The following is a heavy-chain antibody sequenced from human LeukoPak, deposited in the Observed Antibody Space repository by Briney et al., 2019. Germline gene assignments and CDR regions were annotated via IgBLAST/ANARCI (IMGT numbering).Heavy chain of an antibody. Sequence: GGSLRLSCAASGFTFSSYSMNWVRQAPGKGLEWVSSISSSSSYIYYADSVKGRFTISRDNAKNSLYLQMNSLRAEDTAVYYCARDFDGSAPYYYYGMDVWGQGTTVTVSS. CDR3: ARDFDGSAPYYYYGMDV. V-gene: IGHV3-21*01. D-gene: IGHD3-10*01. CDR2: ISSSSSYI. CDR1: GFTFSSYS. J-gene: IGHJ6*02.